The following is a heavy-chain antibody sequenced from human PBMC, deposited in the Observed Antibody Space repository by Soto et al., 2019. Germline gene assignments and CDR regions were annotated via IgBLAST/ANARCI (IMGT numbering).Heavy chain of an antibody. CDR1: GFTFTDYA. CDR3: ARGSSVDY. CDR2: ISSTGYTK. V-gene: IGHV3-48*02. J-gene: IGHJ4*02. Sequence: EEQLVESGGDLVQPGGSLRLSCAASGFTFTDYAMNWVRQAPGQELEWISYISSTGYTKYYADSVKGRFTISRDSATNSVYLQMSSLRDQDTAVYYCARGSSVDYWGQGTLVTVSS.